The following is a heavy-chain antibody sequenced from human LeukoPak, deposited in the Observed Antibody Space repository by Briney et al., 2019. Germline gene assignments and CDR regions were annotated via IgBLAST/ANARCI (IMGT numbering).Heavy chain of an antibody. CDR1: GFTFSSYW. D-gene: IGHD5-18*01. V-gene: IGHV3-7*01. CDR2: IKQDGSEK. Sequence: PGGSLRLSCAASGFTFSSYWMSWVRQAPGKGLEWVANIKQDGSEKYYVDSVKGRFTISRDNAKNSLYLQMNSLRAEDTAMYYCARRGYYHYYYYYGMDVWGQGTTVTVSS. J-gene: IGHJ6*02. CDR3: ARRGYYHYYYYYGMDV.